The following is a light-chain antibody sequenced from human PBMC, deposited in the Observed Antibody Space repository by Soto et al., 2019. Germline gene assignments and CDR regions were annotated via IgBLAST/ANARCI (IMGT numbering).Light chain of an antibody. CDR3: QQYGSSPLIS. Sequence: EIVLTQSPGTLSLSPGERATLSCRASQSVSSSYLAWYQQKPGQAPRLLIYGASSRATGIPDRFSGSGSGRDFTLTISGLEPEDFAVYYCQQYGSSPLISFGQGTRLGL. CDR2: GAS. CDR1: QSVSSSY. V-gene: IGKV3-20*01. J-gene: IGKJ5*01.